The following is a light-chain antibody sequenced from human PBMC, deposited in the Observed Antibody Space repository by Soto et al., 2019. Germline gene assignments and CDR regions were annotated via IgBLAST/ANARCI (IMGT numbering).Light chain of an antibody. Sequence: QSALTQPPSVSGSPGQSVTISCTGTSSDVGSYNRLSWYQQPPGTAPKLMIYEVSNRPSGVPDRFSGSKSGNTASLTISGLQAEDEADYYCSLYTSSSIVVFGGGTKLTVL. CDR1: SSDVGSYNR. V-gene: IGLV2-18*01. CDR2: EVS. CDR3: SLYTSSSIVV. J-gene: IGLJ2*01.